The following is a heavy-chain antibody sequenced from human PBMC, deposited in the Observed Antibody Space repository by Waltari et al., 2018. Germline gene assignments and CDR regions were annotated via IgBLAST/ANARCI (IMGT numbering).Heavy chain of an antibody. J-gene: IGHJ4*02. V-gene: IGHV1-69*05. Sequence: QVQLVQSGAEVKKPGSSVKVSCKASGGTFSSYAISWVRQAPGQGLEWMGGIIPSFGTANYAQKFQGRVTITRDTFASTAYMELSSLRSEDTAMYYCARDRDYGDNAPSWAFDYWGQGTLVTVSS. CDR2: IIPSFGTA. CDR1: GGTFSSYA. CDR3: ARDRDYGDNAPSWAFDY. D-gene: IGHD4-17*01.